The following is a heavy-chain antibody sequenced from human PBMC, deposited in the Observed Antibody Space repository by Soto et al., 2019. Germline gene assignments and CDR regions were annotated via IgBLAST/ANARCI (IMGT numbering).Heavy chain of an antibody. Sequence: ADKAHCQTCEYIAASYAVTEERKAPGQRLEWMGWINAGNGNTKYSQKFQGRVTITRDTSASTAYMELSSLRSEDTAVYYCARSSTQWLVLDYWGQGTLVTVSS. V-gene: IGHV1-3*01. CDR2: INAGNGNT. CDR1: EYIAASYA. CDR3: ARSSTQWLVLDY. D-gene: IGHD6-19*01. J-gene: IGHJ4*02.